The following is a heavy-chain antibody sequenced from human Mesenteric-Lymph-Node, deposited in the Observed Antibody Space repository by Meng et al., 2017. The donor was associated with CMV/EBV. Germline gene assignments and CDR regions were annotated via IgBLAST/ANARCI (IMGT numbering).Heavy chain of an antibody. CDR3: ARDGPGSYYYYGMDV. CDR1: GFTFDNYE. D-gene: IGHD1-1*01. V-gene: IGHV3-48*03. Sequence: GGSLRLSCAASGFTFDNYEMNWVRQAPGKGLEWVSYISSSGSTIYYADSVKGRFTISRDNAKNSLYLQMNSLRAEDTAVYYCARDGPGSYYYYGMDVWGQGTTVTVSS. J-gene: IGHJ6*02. CDR2: ISSSGSTI.